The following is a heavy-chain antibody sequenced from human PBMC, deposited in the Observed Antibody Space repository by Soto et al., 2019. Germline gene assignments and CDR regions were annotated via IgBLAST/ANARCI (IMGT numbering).Heavy chain of an antibody. D-gene: IGHD4-17*01. J-gene: IGHJ4*02. V-gene: IGHV3-30-3*01. CDR1: GFTFSSYA. CDR3: ARDPASSPTVVKGQPFDY. CDR2: ISYDGSNK. Sequence: GGSLRLSCAASGFTFSSYAMHWVRQAPGKGLEWVAVISYDGSNKYYADSVKGRFTISRDNSKNTLYLQMNSLRAEDTAVYYCARDPASSPTVVKGQPFDYWGQGTLVTVSS.